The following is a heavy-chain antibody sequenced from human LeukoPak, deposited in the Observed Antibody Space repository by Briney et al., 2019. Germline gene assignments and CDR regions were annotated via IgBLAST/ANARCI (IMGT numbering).Heavy chain of an antibody. D-gene: IGHD1-14*01. J-gene: IGHJ3*02. CDR2: INFDGSST. CDR1: GFTFRSYW. Sequence: PGGSLRLSCAASGFTFRSYWMHWVRQAPGKGLVWVSRINFDGSSTSYADSVKGRFTISRDNAKNTLFLQMNSLRAEDTAVYYCARDPENKDAFDIWGQGTMVTVSS. V-gene: IGHV3-74*01. CDR3: ARDPENKDAFDI.